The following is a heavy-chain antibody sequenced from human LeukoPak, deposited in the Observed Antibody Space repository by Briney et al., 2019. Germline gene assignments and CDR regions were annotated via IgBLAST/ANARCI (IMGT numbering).Heavy chain of an antibody. V-gene: IGHV3-7*01. J-gene: IGHJ5*02. CDR1: GFTFSSYW. CDR2: IKQDGSEK. Sequence: GGSLRLSCAASGFTFSSYWMSWVRQAPGKGLERVANIKQDGSEKYYVDSVKGRFTISRDNAKNSLYLQMNSLRAEDTAVYYCARGGTYYYDSSGYPYNWFDPWGQGTLVTVSS. D-gene: IGHD3-22*01. CDR3: ARGGTYYYDSSGYPYNWFDP.